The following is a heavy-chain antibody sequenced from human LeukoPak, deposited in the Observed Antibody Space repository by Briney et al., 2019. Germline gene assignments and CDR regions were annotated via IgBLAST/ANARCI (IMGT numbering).Heavy chain of an antibody. CDR2: ISGSGCST. Sequence: GGSRRLSCAASGFTFSSYAMSWVRQAPGQGLEWFSAISGSGCSTYYADSVKGRFTISRDNAKNSLYLQMNSLRAEDTAVYYCARDQGLLVVAGRFGYWGQGTLVTVSS. D-gene: IGHD6-19*01. CDR1: GFTFSSYA. CDR3: ARDQGLLVVAGRFGY. J-gene: IGHJ4*02. V-gene: IGHV3-23*01.